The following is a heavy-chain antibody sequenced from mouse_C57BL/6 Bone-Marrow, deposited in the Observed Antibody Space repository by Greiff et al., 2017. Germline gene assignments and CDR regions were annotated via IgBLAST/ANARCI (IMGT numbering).Heavy chain of an antibody. D-gene: IGHD1-1*02. CDR1: GYTFTDYE. J-gene: IGHJ4*01. CDR3: TPGSYYAMDY. V-gene: IGHV1-15*01. Sequence: VQLQQSGAELVRPGASVTLSCKASGYTFTDYEMHWVKQTPVHGLEWIGAIDPETGGTAYNQKFKGKAILTADKSSSTAYMELRSLTSEDSAVYYCTPGSYYAMDYWGQGASVTVSS. CDR2: IDPETGGT.